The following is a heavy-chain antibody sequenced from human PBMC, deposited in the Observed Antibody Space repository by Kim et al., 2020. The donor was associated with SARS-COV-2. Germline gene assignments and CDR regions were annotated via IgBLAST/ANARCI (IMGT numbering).Heavy chain of an antibody. Sequence: GGSLRLSCAASGFTFSSYGMHWVRQAPGKGLEWVAVIWYDGSNKYYADSVKGRFTISRDNSKNTLYLQMNSLRAEDTAVYYCAREENYYYDSSGPGYWGQGTLVTVSS. CDR2: IWYDGSNK. CDR3: AREENYYYDSSGPGY. J-gene: IGHJ4*02. D-gene: IGHD3-22*01. V-gene: IGHV3-33*01. CDR1: GFTFSSYG.